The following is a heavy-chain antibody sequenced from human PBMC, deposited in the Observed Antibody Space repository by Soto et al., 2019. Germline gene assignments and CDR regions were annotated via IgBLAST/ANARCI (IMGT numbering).Heavy chain of an antibody. CDR1: GFTFSSYA. J-gene: IGHJ4*02. Sequence: QVQLVESGGGVVQPGRSLRLSCAASGFTFSSYAMHWVRQAPGKGLEWVAVISYDGSNKYYADSVKGRFTISRDNSKNTLYLHMNSLRAEDTAVYYCAKAARPDYGDYAPYYFDYWGQGTLVTVSS. V-gene: IGHV3-30-3*01. CDR3: AKAARPDYGDYAPYYFDY. D-gene: IGHD4-17*01. CDR2: ISYDGSNK.